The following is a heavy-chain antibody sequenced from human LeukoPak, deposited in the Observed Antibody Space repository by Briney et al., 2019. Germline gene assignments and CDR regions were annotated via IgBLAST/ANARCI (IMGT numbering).Heavy chain of an antibody. CDR3: ARAKIAAAGGFDY. D-gene: IGHD6-13*01. V-gene: IGHV3-66*01. Sequence: GGSLRLSCAASGFTVSSNYMGWVRQAPGKGLEWVSVIYSGGSTYYADSVKGRFTISRDNSRNTLYLQMNSLRAEDTAVYYCARAKIAAAGGFDYWGQGTLVTVSS. J-gene: IGHJ4*02. CDR2: IYSGGST. CDR1: GFTVSSNY.